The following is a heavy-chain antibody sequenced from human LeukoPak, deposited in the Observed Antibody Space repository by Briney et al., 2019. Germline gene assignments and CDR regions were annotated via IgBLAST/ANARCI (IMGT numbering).Heavy chain of an antibody. V-gene: IGHV4-61*02. Sequence: SETLSLTCTVSGGSLSSGSYYWSWIRQPAGKGLEWIGRIYTSGSTNYNPSLKSRVTISVDTSKNQFSLKLSSVTAADTAVYYCARTYCSSTSCYRAFDTWGQGTMVTVSS. CDR1: GGSLSSGSYY. CDR3: ARTYCSSTSCYRAFDT. CDR2: IYTSGST. J-gene: IGHJ3*02. D-gene: IGHD2-2*01.